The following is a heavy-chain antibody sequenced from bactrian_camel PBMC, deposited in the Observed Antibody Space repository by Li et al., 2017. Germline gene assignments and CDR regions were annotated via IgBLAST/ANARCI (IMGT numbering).Heavy chain of an antibody. J-gene: IGHJ4*01. CDR3: APDPRGSAY. Sequence: VQLVESGGGLVQAGGSPRLSCAASGFTFSIYAIAWVRQAPGKEREGVAFVDRDDDAQHDLIEYVESVKGRFAISRDNAKNTLYLQLNSLKTEDTAVYHCAPDPRGSAYWGQGTQVTVS. D-gene: IGHD3*01. CDR2: VDRDDDAQ. CDR1: GFTFSIYA. V-gene: IGHV3S31*01.